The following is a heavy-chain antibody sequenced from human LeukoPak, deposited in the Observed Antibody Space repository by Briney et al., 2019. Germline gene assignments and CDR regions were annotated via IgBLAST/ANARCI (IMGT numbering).Heavy chain of an antibody. V-gene: IGHV3-74*01. J-gene: IGHJ5*02. CDR3: ARQPGGCSSTSCYSWFDP. D-gene: IGHD2-2*01. Sequence: GGSLRLSCAASGFTFSSYWMHWVRQAPGKGLVWVSRINSDGSSTSYADSVNVRFTIYRDNSKNTLYLQMNSLRAEDTAVYYCARQPGGCSSTSCYSWFDPWGQGTLVTVSS. CDR2: INSDGSST. CDR1: GFTFSSYW.